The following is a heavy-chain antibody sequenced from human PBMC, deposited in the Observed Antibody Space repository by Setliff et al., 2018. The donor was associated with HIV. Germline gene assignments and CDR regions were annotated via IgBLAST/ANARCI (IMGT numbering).Heavy chain of an antibody. J-gene: IGHJ3*02. Sequence: SETLSLTCTVSGGSVSSGGYYWSWIRQHPGKGLECIGYIYYSGSTSYNPSLKSRVTISVDTSKNQFSLKLKSLTAADTAMYYCARGVWSGYYPDAFDIWGQGTMVT. D-gene: IGHD3-3*01. CDR1: GGSVSSGGYY. CDR2: IYYSGST. V-gene: IGHV4-31*03. CDR3: ARGVWSGYYPDAFDI.